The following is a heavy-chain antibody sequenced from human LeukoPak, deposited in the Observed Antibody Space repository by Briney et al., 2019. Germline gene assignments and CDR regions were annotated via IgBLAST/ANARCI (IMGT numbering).Heavy chain of an antibody. D-gene: IGHD6-19*01. CDR1: GFTFSSYE. V-gene: IGHV3-48*03. J-gene: IGHJ2*01. CDR2: ISSSGSTI. CDR3: ARLGQWLVDWYFDL. Sequence: GGSLRLSCAASGFTFSSYEMNWVRQAPGKGLEWVSYISSSGSTIYYADSVKGRFNISRDSAKNSLYLQMNSLRAEDTAVYHCARLGQWLVDWYFDLWGRGTLVTVSS.